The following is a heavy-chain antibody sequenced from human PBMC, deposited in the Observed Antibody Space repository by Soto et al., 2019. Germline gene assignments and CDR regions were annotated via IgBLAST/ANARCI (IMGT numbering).Heavy chain of an antibody. D-gene: IGHD2-2*01. V-gene: IGHV3-21*01. CDR1: GFAFNNYG. CDR2: ISKSDYT. J-gene: IGHJ4*02. Sequence: GGSLRLSCTGSGFAFNNYGINWVRQAPGKGLEWVSSISKSDYTYYSDSVKGRFTISRDNAKNSVSLQMNTLRVEDTAVYYCAREDSIIIPAVSDFWGQGTLVTVSS. CDR3: AREDSIIIPAVSDF.